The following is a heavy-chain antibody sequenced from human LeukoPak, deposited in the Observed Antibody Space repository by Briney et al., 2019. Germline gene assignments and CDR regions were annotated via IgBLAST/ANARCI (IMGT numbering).Heavy chain of an antibody. CDR3: ARDLGLEYSTSSLDY. V-gene: IGHV3-33*01. J-gene: IGHJ4*02. D-gene: IGHD6-6*01. Sequence: PGGSLRLSCAASGFTFSTYGMHGVGQAPGKGGEGGGGICYDGRNKYYAGSVRGGFTISRESAKKRLYLQMNSLRAEDTAVYSCARDLGLEYSTSSLDYWGQGTLVTVSS. CDR2: ICYDGRNK. CDR1: GFTFSTYG.